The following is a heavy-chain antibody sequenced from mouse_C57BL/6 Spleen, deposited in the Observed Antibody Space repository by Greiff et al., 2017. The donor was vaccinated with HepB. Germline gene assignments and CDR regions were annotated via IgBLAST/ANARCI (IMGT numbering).Heavy chain of an antibody. D-gene: IGHD1-1*01. V-gene: IGHV1-54*01. J-gene: IGHJ1*03. CDR2: INPGSGGT. Sequence: QVQLQQSGAELVRPGTSVKVSCKASGYAFTNYLIEWVKQRPGQGLEWIGVINPGSGGTNYNEKFKGKATLTADKSSSTAYMQVSSLTSEDAAVYFCASSSTVVATDWYFDVWGTGTTVTVSS. CDR1: GYAFTNYL. CDR3: ASSSTVVATDWYFDV.